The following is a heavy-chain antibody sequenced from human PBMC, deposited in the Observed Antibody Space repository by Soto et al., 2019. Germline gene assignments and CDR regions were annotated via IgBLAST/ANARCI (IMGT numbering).Heavy chain of an antibody. CDR1: GGSFSGYY. Sequence: SETLSLTCAVYGGSFSGYYWSWIRQPPGKGLEWIGEINHSGSTNYNPSLKSRVTISVDTSKNQFSLKLSSVTAADTAVYYCARGTEYCSSTSCYSFDYWGQGTLVTVS. D-gene: IGHD2-2*01. CDR2: INHSGST. J-gene: IGHJ4*02. CDR3: ARGTEYCSSTSCYSFDY. V-gene: IGHV4-34*01.